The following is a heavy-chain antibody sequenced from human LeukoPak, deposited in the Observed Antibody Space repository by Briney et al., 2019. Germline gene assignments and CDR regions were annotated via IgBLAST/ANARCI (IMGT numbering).Heavy chain of an antibody. V-gene: IGHV4-34*01. J-gene: IGHJ4*02. CDR1: GGSISSYY. CDR2: IYHSGST. CDR3: ARGQVWLLYDY. D-gene: IGHD1-26*01. Sequence: SETLSLTCTVSGGSISSYYWSWIRQPPGKGLEWIGEIYHSGSTNYNPSLKSRVTISVDTSKNQFSLKLTSVTAADTAVYYCARGQVWLLYDYWGQGTLVTVSS.